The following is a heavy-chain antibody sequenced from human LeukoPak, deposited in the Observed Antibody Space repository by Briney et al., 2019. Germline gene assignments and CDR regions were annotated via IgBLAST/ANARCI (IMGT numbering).Heavy chain of an antibody. CDR1: GGSLSSSSYY. J-gene: IGHJ4*02. V-gene: IGHV4-39*01. CDR2: IYYSGST. Sequence: SETLSLTCTVSGGSLSSSSYYWGWIRQPPGKGLEWIGSIYYSGSTYYNPSLKSRVTISVDTSKNQFSLKLSSVTAADTAVYYCARGPFTYQLPYFDYWGQGTLVTVSS. CDR3: ARGPFTYQLPYFDY. D-gene: IGHD2-2*01.